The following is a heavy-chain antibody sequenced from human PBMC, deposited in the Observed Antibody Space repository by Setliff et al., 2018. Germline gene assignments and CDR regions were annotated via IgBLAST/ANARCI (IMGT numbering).Heavy chain of an antibody. J-gene: IGHJ6*03. CDR1: GYSISSGYY. V-gene: IGHV4-38-2*02. CDR3: AREQWLDPPGYYYMDV. D-gene: IGHD6-19*01. CDR2: IYSSGST. Sequence: PSETLSLTCTVSGYSISSGYYWGWIRQPPGKGLEWIGYIYSSGSTYYNPSLKSRVTISMDTSKNQFSLKLNSVTAADMAVYYCAREQWLDPPGYYYMDVWAKGTTVTVSS.